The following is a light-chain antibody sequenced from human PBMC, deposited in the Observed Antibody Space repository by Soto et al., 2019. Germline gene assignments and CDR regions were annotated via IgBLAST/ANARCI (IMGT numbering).Light chain of an antibody. J-gene: IGKJ2*01. CDR1: QSLDSSY. Sequence: EVVLTQSPGTLSLSPGERATLSCRASQSLDSSYLAWYQQKPGQSPRLVIYGASRRATGIPDRFSGSGSGADFTLTIGRLEHDDVGVDYCRQSGSAPPYIFGAGTRLEI. V-gene: IGKV3-20*01. CDR2: GAS. CDR3: RQSGSAPPYI.